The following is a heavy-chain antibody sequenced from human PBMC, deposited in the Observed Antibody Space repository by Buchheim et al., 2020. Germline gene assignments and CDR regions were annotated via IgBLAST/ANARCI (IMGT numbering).Heavy chain of an antibody. CDR3: ARVYYDFWSGYSGWFDP. J-gene: IGHJ5*02. V-gene: IGHV3-11*06. Sequence: QVQLVESGGGLVKPGGSLRLSCAASGFTFSDYYMSWIRQAPGKGLEWVSYISSSSSYTNYADSVKGRFNISRDTATKSLYLQMNSLRAEDTAVYYCARVYYDFWSGYSGWFDPWGQGTL. CDR1: GFTFSDYY. D-gene: IGHD3-3*01. CDR2: ISSSSSYT.